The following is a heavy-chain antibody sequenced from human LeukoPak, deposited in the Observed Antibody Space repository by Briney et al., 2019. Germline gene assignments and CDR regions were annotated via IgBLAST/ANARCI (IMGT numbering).Heavy chain of an antibody. CDR2: ISGYNGNT. Sequence: ASVKVSCKASGYTFTNYGITWVRQAPGQGLEWMGWISGYNGNTNYAQKFQARVTMTTDTSTSTAYMELRSLRSDDTAVYYCARGSYYDSTDAFDIWGQGTMVTVSS. D-gene: IGHD3-22*01. CDR3: ARGSYYDSTDAFDI. J-gene: IGHJ3*02. V-gene: IGHV1-18*01. CDR1: GYTFTNYG.